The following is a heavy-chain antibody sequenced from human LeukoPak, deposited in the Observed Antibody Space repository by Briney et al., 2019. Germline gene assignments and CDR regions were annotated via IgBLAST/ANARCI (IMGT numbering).Heavy chain of an antibody. D-gene: IGHD5-12*01. CDR2: IYSTGDT. J-gene: IGHJ4*02. CDR3: AKSRSGSANFYFDN. Sequence: GGSLRLSCAASGFTVSSNYMSWVRQAPGKGLEWVSFIYSTGDTYYADSVKGRFTISRDHSKNTLNLQMNSLRAEDTAVYYCAKSRSGSANFYFDNWGPGTLVSVSS. CDR1: GFTVSSNY. V-gene: IGHV3-66*01.